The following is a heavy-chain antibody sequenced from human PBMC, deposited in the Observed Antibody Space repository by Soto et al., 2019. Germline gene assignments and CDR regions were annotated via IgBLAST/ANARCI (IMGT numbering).Heavy chain of an antibody. CDR1: GYSISSGYY. J-gene: IGHJ5*02. Sequence: PSETLSLTCVVSGYSISSGYYWAWVRQPPGKELEWIGSIYHSGKTYYKPSLRSRVTVSVDTSKNQFSMKLISVTAADTAVYYCARDKRVTMIGGWFDPWGQGTLVTVSS. D-gene: IGHD3-22*01. V-gene: IGHV4-38-2*02. CDR2: IYHSGKT. CDR3: ARDKRVTMIGGWFDP.